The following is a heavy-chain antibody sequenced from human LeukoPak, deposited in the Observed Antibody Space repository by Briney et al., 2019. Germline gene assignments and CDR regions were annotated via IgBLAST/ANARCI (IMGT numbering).Heavy chain of an antibody. J-gene: IGHJ4*02. CDR3: ASIKDGSGWPYYFDY. D-gene: IGHD6-19*01. Sequence: PSETLSLTCTVSGGSISSYYWSWIRQPPGKGLEWIGYIYYSGSTNYNPSLKSRVTISVDTSKNQFSLKLSSVTAADTAVYYCASIKDGSGWPYYFDYWGQGTLVTVSS. CDR2: IYYSGST. CDR1: GGSISSYY. V-gene: IGHV4-59*01.